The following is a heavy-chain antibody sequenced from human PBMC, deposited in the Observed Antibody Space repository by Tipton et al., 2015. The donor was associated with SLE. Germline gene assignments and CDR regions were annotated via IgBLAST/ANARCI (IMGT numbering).Heavy chain of an antibody. J-gene: IGHJ6*03. CDR1: GGSISSGRYY. CDR2: IYTSGST. D-gene: IGHD3-3*01. V-gene: IGHV4-61*02. CDR3: ARDRADGGFLEWGYYYYYMDV. Sequence: LSLTCTVSGGSISSGRYYWSWIRQPAGKGLEWIGRIYTSGSTNYNPSLKSRVTISVDTSKKQFSLKLSSVTAADTAVYYCARDRADGGFLEWGYYYYYMDVWGKGTTVTVSS.